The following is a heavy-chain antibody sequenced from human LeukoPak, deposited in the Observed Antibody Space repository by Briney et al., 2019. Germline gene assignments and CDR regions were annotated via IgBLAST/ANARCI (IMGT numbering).Heavy chain of an antibody. J-gene: IGHJ4*02. CDR1: AFTLSDYY. D-gene: IGHD2-2*02. CDR2: ISSSGSTI. CDR3: ARDHCGSTSCYIGY. V-gene: IGHV3-11*01. Sequence: AGSLTLSCPASAFTLSDYYMSWIRQAPGNGLGWVSYISSSGSTIYYADSVEGRFTISRDNAKNSLYLQMNSLRAEDTAVYYCARDHCGSTSCYIGYWGQGTLVTVSS.